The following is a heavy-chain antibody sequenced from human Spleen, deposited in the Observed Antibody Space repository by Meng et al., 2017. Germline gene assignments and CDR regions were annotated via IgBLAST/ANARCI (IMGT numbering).Heavy chain of an antibody. D-gene: IGHD2-15*01. CDR2: ISGSGDST. Sequence: GESLKISCAASGFTFRSYAMSWVRQAPGKGLDWVSGISGSGDSTYYADSVKGRFTVSRDNSDNTLYLQMKSLRAADTAVYYCARWAFKNKYCSGGSCYDYWGQGILVTVSS. CDR1: GFTFRSYA. J-gene: IGHJ4*02. CDR3: ARWAFKNKYCSGGSCYDY. V-gene: IGHV3-23*01.